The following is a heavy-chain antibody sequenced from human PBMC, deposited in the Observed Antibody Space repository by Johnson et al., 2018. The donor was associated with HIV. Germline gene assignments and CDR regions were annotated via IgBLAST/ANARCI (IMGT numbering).Heavy chain of an antibody. CDR2: ISWNSGIT. CDR3: AKPLAYSSWYTPDIPPNDACDV. V-gene: IGHV3-9*01. CDR1: GFTFDDYA. J-gene: IGHJ3*01. Sequence: VQLVESGGGLVQPGRSLRLSCAASGFTFDDYAMHWVRQAPGKGLEWVSGISWNSGITGYADSVKGRFTISRDNAKNSLYLQMNSLRAEDTALYYCAKPLAYSSWYTPDIPPNDACDVWGQGTMVTVSS. D-gene: IGHD6-13*01.